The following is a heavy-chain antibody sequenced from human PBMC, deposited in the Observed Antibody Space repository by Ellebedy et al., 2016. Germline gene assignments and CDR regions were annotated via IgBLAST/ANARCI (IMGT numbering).Heavy chain of an antibody. CDR1: GFTFSSYG. D-gene: IGHD4/OR15-4a*01. CDR3: ARVRGLTPPSGYYYYMDV. V-gene: IGHV3-30*03. Sequence: GGSLRLXXAASGFTFSSYGMHWVRQAPGKGLEWVAVISYDGSNKYYADSVKGRFTISRDNSKNTLYLQMNSLRAEDTAVYYCARVRGLTPPSGYYYYMDVWGKGTTVTVSS. CDR2: ISYDGSNK. J-gene: IGHJ6*03.